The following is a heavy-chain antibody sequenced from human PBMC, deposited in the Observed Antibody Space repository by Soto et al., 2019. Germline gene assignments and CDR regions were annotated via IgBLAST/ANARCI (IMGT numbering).Heavy chain of an antibody. Sequence: GGSLRLSCAASGFTFSSYDMHWVRQATGKGLEWVSAIGTAGDTYYPGSVKGRFTISRDNAKNTLYLQMNSLRAEDTAVYFCARDRVPQLGYYGMDVWGQGTTVTVS. V-gene: IGHV3-13*04. CDR2: IGTAGDT. CDR3: ARDRVPQLGYYGMDV. J-gene: IGHJ6*02. CDR1: GFTFSSYD. D-gene: IGHD2-2*01.